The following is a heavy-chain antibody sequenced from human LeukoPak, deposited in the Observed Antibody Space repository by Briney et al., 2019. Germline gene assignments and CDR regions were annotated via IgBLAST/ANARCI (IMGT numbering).Heavy chain of an antibody. CDR2: ISYDGSNK. V-gene: IGHV3-30-3*01. CDR1: GFTFSSCA. D-gene: IGHD3-22*01. Sequence: GGSLRLSCAASGFTFSSCAMHWVRQAPGKGLEWVAVISYDGSNKYYADSVKGRFTISRDNSKNTLYLQMNSLRAEDTAVYYCARLSSPYYYDSSGYSQFDYWGQGTLVTVSS. J-gene: IGHJ4*02. CDR3: ARLSSPYYYDSSGYSQFDY.